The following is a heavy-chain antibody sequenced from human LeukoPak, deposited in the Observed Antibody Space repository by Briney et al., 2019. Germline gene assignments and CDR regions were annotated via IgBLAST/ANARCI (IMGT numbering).Heavy chain of an antibody. CDR3: ASGPSGSYPEGLDY. Sequence: ASVKVSCKASGYTFTSYYMHWVRQAPGQGLEWMGGIIPIFGTANYAQKFQGRVTITADESTSTAYMELSSLRSEDTAVYYCASGPSGSYPEGLDYWGQGTLVTVSS. D-gene: IGHD1-26*01. CDR1: GYTFTSYY. CDR2: IIPIFGTA. J-gene: IGHJ4*02. V-gene: IGHV1-69*13.